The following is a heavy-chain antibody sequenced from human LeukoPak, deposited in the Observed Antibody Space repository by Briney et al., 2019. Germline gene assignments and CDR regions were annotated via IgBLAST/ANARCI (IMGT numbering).Heavy chain of an antibody. D-gene: IGHD5-12*01. J-gene: IGHJ4*02. CDR2: ICDNGNT. CDR3: ARSSGYDLYY. CDR1: GGSFSPAH. V-gene: IGHV4-59*12. Sequence: MASETLSLTCTFSGGSFSPAHWSWIRQPPGKGLEWIGVICDNGNTDYNPSLKSRVTISVDTSKSQFSLKLSSVTAADTAVYYCARSSGYDLYYWGQGTLVTVSS.